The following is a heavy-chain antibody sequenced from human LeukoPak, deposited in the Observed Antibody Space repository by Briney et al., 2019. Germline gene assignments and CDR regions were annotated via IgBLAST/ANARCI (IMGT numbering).Heavy chain of an antibody. CDR2: IYYSGST. Sequence: SETLSLTCTVSGGSISSSSYYWGWIRQPPGKGLEWIGSIYYSGSTYYNPSLKSRVTISVDTSKNQFSLKLSSVTAADTAVYYCARHLKGYVGVPAAIIAFDIWGQGTMVTVSS. V-gene: IGHV4-39*01. D-gene: IGHD2-2*02. J-gene: IGHJ3*02. CDR1: GGSISSSSYY. CDR3: ARHLKGYVGVPAAIIAFDI.